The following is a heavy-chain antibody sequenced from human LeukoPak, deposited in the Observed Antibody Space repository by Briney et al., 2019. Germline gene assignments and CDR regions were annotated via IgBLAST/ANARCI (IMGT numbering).Heavy chain of an antibody. CDR3: ARDLYYYGSGSPSVY. CDR2: VIPILGIA. D-gene: IGHD3-10*01. CDR1: GGTFSSYA. V-gene: IGHV1-69*04. Sequence: ASVNVSCKASGGTFSSYAITWVRQAPGQGLEWMGRVIPILGIANYAQKFQGRVTITADKSTSTAYMELSSLRSEDTAVYYCARDLYYYGSGSPSVYWGQGTLVTVSS. J-gene: IGHJ4*02.